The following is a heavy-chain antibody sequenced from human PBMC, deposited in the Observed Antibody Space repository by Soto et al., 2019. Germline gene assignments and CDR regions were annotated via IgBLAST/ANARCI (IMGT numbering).Heavy chain of an antibody. J-gene: IGHJ4*02. CDR2: IHAGNGNT. V-gene: IGHV1-3*01. CDR3: ARDLQADY. Sequence: GASVKVSCKASGYTFTSYAIHWVRQAPGQGLEWMGWIHAGNGNTKYSQNFQGRVTITRDTSASTAYMELSSLRSEDTAVYYCARDLQADYWGKGTLVPVSS. CDR1: GYTFTSYA.